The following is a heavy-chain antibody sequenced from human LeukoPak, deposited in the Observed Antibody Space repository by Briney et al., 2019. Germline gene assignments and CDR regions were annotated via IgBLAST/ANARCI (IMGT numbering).Heavy chain of an antibody. CDR2: ITPIFGTA. Sequence: SVKVSCKASGGTFRRFTISWVRQAPGQGFEWMGGITPIFGTANFAQKFQGRVSITADESTSTAFMELSSLRSEDTAVYYCAREWGPESSGYYYAYWGQGTLVTVSS. CDR3: AREWGPESSGYYYAY. V-gene: IGHV1-69*13. D-gene: IGHD3-22*01. CDR1: GGTFRRFT. J-gene: IGHJ4*02.